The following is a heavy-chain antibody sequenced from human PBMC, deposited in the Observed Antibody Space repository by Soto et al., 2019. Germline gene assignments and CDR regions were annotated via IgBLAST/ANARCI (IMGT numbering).Heavy chain of an antibody. CDR2: ISGSGGST. CDR1: GFTFSSYA. J-gene: IGHJ2*01. V-gene: IGHV3-23*01. Sequence: GWSLRLSCAASGFTFSSYAMSWVRQAPGKGLEWVSAISGSGGSTYYADSVKGRFTISRDNSKNTLYLQMNSLRAEDTAVYYCAKAGDLVNWYFDLWGRGTLVTVSS. CDR3: AKAGDLVNWYFDL. D-gene: IGHD7-27*01.